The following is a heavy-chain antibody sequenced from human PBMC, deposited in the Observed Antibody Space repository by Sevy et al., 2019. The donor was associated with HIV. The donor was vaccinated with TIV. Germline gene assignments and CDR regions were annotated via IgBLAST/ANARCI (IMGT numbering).Heavy chain of an antibody. Sequence: GGSLRLSCAASGFTFISFTMNSVRQAPEKGLEWVSSISNSPSYIYYADSVKGRFTISRDNAKNALYLQMDSLRVEDAAVYYCARRGGLTDEGFDIWGQGTMVTVSS. CDR1: GFTFISFT. V-gene: IGHV3-21*01. D-gene: IGHD3-16*01. CDR3: ARRGGLTDEGFDI. CDR2: ISNSPSYI. J-gene: IGHJ3*02.